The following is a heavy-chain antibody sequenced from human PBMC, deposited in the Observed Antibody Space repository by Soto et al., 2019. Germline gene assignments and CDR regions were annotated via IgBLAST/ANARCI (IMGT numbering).Heavy chain of an antibody. CDR3: AIPRGDPAARAQDCYYYYMDV. V-gene: IGHV1-18*01. Sequence: ASVKVPCKASGYSFTSYCISWVRQAPGQELEWMGWISAYNGNRNYAEKLQCRVPMTTDSSTSTAYMRLRRLRYDDTTVYYCAIPRGDPAARAQDCYYYYMDVWGKGTTVTVSS. CDR2: ISAYNGNR. D-gene: IGHD6-25*01. CDR1: GYSFTSYC. J-gene: IGHJ6*03.